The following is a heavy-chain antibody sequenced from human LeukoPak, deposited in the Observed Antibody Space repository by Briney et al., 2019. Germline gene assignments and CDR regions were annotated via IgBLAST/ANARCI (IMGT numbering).Heavy chain of an antibody. D-gene: IGHD2-8*01. CDR3: ARVLCVSNGICYAFDI. Sequence: SETLSLTCTVSGTFISPYHWSWFRQSAGKGLEWMGLMYSSGSSNYSPSLKSRLTISPDNSKNQFSLRLSPVTAADTAVYYCARVLCVSNGICYAFDIWGQGTTVIVSS. V-gene: IGHV4-4*07. CDR1: GTFISPYH. J-gene: IGHJ3*02. CDR2: MYSSGSS.